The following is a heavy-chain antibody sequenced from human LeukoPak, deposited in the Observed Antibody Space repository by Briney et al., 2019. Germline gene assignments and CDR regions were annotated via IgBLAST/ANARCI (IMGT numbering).Heavy chain of an antibody. CDR2: IYSGGST. Sequence: GGSLRLSCAASGFTVSSNYMSWVRQAPGKGLEWVSVIYSGGSTYYADSVKGRFTISRDNSKNTLYLQMNSLRAEDTAVYYCARALAYCGGDCYPGAFDIWGQGTMVTVSS. J-gene: IGHJ3*02. V-gene: IGHV3-53*01. CDR3: ARALAYCGGDCYPGAFDI. CDR1: GFTVSSNY. D-gene: IGHD2-21*02.